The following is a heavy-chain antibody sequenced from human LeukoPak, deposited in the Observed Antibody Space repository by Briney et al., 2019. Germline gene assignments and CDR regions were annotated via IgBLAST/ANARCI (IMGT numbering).Heavy chain of an antibody. CDR2: IRYDGSNK. Sequence: PGGSLRLSCAASGFTFSSYGMHWVRQAPGKGLAWVAFIRYDGSNKYYADSVKGRFTISRDNSKNTLYLQMNSLSSEDTAVYYCAKDYYHHSSGYTVGYMDVWGKGATVTISS. D-gene: IGHD3-22*01. CDR3: AKDYYHHSSGYTVGYMDV. CDR1: GFTFSSYG. V-gene: IGHV3-30*02. J-gene: IGHJ6*03.